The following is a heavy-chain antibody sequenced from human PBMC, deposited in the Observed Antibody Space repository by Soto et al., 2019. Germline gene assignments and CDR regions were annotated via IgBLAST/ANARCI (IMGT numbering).Heavy chain of an antibody. CDR3: ARDRGTEGYCSGGSCYSNYNWFDP. V-gene: IGHV4-31*03. Sequence: SETLSLTCTVSGGSISSGGYYWSWIRQHPGKGLEWIGYIYYSGSTYYNPSLKSRVTISVDTSKNQFSLKLSSVTAADTAVYYCARDRGTEGYCSGGSCYSNYNWFDPWGQGTLVTVSS. J-gene: IGHJ5*02. D-gene: IGHD2-15*01. CDR1: GGSISSGGYY. CDR2: IYYSGST.